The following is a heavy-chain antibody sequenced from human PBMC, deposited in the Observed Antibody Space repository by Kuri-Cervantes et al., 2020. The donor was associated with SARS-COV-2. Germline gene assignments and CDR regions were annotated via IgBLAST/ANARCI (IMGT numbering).Heavy chain of an antibody. CDR1: GGSISSYY. CDR3: ARDWGYSYAEGAFDI. D-gene: IGHD5-18*01. V-gene: IGHV4-59*01. J-gene: IGHJ3*02. CDR2: IYYSGST. Sequence: SESLSLTCTVSGGSISSYYWSWIRQPPGKGLEWIGYIYYSGSTNYNPSLKSRVTISVDTSKSQFSLKLSIVTAADTAVDYCARDWGYSYAEGAFDIWGQGTMVTVSS.